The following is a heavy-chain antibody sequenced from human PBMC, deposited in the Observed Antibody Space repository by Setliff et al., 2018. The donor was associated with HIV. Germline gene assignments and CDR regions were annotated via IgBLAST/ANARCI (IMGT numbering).Heavy chain of an antibody. V-gene: IGHV1-18*01. J-gene: IGHJ4*02. CDR3: ARAYSANYRGGGHFDY. CDR2: IGGDNGIP. CDR1: GYTFASSG. D-gene: IGHD1-7*01. Sequence: ASVKVSCKASGYTFASSGISWVRQAPGQGPEWVGWIGGDNGIPSYAQKLRDRVTLTADTSTKTVFMELRSLRSDDTAVYYCARAYSANYRGGGHFDYWGQGTLVTVSS.